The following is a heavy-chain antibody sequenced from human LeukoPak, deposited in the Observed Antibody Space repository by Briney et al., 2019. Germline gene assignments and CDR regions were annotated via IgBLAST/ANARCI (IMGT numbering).Heavy chain of an antibody. CDR2: IRSRVYGATT. D-gene: IGHD2-2*01. V-gene: IGHV3-49*04. J-gene: IGHJ3*02. CDR1: GFTFGDYA. Sequence: GGSLRLSCTASGFTFGDYAMSWVRQAPGKGLEWVSFIRSRVYGATTEYAASVKGRFTISRDDSRSIVYLQMNSLKTDDSAVYYCASRKKYCSVTSCYFGAFDIWGQGTMVTVSS. CDR3: ASRKKYCSVTSCYFGAFDI.